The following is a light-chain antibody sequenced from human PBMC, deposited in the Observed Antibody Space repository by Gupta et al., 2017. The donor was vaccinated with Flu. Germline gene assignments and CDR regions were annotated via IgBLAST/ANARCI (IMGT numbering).Light chain of an antibody. J-gene: IGKJ1*01. V-gene: IGKV3-11*01. CDR2: DRA. CDR3: QVRPVSTPPWA. CDR1: QSVSST. Sequence: SLSSSPGERATLSCRASQSVSSTRALCQHKSGQSTRLIIDDRAQRASGIPERLSFSGSGTDFTLTISSLAPEDFAFEYWQVRPVSTPPWAFGRGTNVEV.